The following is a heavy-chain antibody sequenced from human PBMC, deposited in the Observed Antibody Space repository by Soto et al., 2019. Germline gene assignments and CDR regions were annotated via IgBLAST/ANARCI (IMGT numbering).Heavy chain of an antibody. CDR2: IYYSGST. V-gene: IGHV4-59*01. Sequence: SETLSLTCTVSGGSISNYFWSWIRQPPGKGLEWIGYIYYSGSTNYNPSLKSRVTMSVDTSKNQFSLKLISVTAADTAVYYCARDVYSSGWYVYDSWGQGTLVNVS. J-gene: IGHJ4*02. CDR3: ARDVYSSGWYVYDS. CDR1: GGSISNYF. D-gene: IGHD6-19*01.